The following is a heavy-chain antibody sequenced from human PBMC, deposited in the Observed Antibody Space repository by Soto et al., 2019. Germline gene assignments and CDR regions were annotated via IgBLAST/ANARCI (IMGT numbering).Heavy chain of an antibody. V-gene: IGHV1-69*02. Sequence: QVQLVQSGAAVKKPGSSVKVSCKASGGTFSSYTISWVRQAPGQGLEWMGRIIPILGIANYAQKFQGRVTISADKSTSTAYMELSSLRSDDTAVYYWASYLFEVSSSWYVCWGQGTLVTVSS. J-gene: IGHJ4*02. CDR2: IIPILGIA. CDR1: GGTFSSYT. D-gene: IGHD6-13*01. CDR3: ASYLFEVSSSWYVC.